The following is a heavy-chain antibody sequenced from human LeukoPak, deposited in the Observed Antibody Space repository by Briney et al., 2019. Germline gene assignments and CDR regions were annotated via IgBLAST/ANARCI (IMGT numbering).Heavy chain of an antibody. V-gene: IGHV4-39*07. CDR2: ICYSGST. CDR3: ASTPMVRGAPGYFDY. Sequence: SETLSLTCTVSGGSISSCTYYWGWIRQPPGQELVWIGSICYSGSTYYNPSLKSRVTISVDTSKNQFSLKLSSVTAADTAVYYCASTPMVRGAPGYFDYWGQGTLVTVSS. CDR1: GGSISSCTYY. D-gene: IGHD3-10*01. J-gene: IGHJ4*02.